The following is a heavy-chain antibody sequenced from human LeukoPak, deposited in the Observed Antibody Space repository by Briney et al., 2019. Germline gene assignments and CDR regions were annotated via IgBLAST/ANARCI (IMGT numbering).Heavy chain of an antibody. CDR2: ISGRTDGP. CDR3: AKDPLGYGGHYFDY. D-gene: IGHD4-23*01. J-gene: IGHJ4*02. Sequence: GGSLRLSCAASGFSFSSYSMSWVRQAPGKGLEWVATISGRTDGPYYADSVKGRFTISRDNSKNTLYLQINSLRAEDTAVYYCAKDPLGYGGHYFDYWGQGTLVTVSS. CDR1: GFSFSSYS. V-gene: IGHV3-23*01.